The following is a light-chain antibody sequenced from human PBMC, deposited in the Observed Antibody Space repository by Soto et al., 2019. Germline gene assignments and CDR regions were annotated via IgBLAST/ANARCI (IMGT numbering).Light chain of an antibody. CDR1: QSISRW. Sequence: HSRSTLSAHLGDSFTITLRASQSISRWLAWYQQKPGKAPELLISDASSLETGVPSRFSGSGSGTEFTLTINSLQPDDFANYYCQQYKSYWTFGQGTKVDI. J-gene: IGKJ1*01. CDR3: QQYKSYWT. V-gene: IGKV1-5*01. CDR2: DAS.